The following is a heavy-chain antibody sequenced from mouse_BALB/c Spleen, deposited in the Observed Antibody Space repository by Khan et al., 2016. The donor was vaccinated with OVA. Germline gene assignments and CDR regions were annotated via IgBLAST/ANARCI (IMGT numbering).Heavy chain of an antibody. CDR3: ARRGLRWDFDY. J-gene: IGHJ2*01. D-gene: IGHD1-1*01. CDR2: INPSTGYT. Sequence: QVQLKQSGAELAKPGASVKMSCKASGYTFINYWILWVKQRPGQGLEWIGYINPSTGYTEYNQNFKDKATLTADKSSSTAYMQLSSLTSEDSAVKYCARRGLRWDFDYGGQGTTLTVSS. V-gene: IGHV1-7*01. CDR1: GYTFINYW.